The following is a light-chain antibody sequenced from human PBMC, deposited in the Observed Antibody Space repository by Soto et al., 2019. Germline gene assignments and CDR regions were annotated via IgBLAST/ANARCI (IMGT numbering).Light chain of an antibody. CDR2: EVS. J-gene: IGLJ1*01. CDR3: SAYAGSPYLYV. CDR1: SFDVGGYNY. V-gene: IGLV2-8*01. Sequence: QSALAQPPSASGSPGQSVTISCTGTSFDVGGYNYVSWYQQHPGKAPQVLMYEVSKRPSGVPDRFSGSKSGNTASLTVSGLQAEDEDEYYCSAYAGSPYLYVFGSGTKAPS.